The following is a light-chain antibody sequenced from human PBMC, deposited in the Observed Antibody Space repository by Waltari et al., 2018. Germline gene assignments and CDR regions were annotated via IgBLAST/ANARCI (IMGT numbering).Light chain of an antibody. CDR2: DAS. CDR1: QDIYNN. CDR3: QQYENFPYS. V-gene: IGKV1-33*01. Sequence: DVQLPHSPSSLSASVGYVVTITCQASQDIYNNLNWFQQKPGKAPKLLIYDASNLETGVPSRFSGSRSGTDFTFTISSLQPEDVATYYCQQYENFPYSFGQGTKLEIK. J-gene: IGKJ2*03.